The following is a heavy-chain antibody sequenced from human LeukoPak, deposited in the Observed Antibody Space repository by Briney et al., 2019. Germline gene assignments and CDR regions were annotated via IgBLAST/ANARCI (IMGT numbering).Heavy chain of an antibody. CDR3: VRQRHSNWFDP. CDR1: GGSISSYY. Sequence: SETLSLTCTVSGGSISSYYWGWIRQPPGKGLEWIGYSGSANYNPSLKSRVTISVDPSKNQFSLKLSCVTAGDAAVYYCVRQRHSNWFDPWGQGTLVTVSS. D-gene: IGHD6-25*01. V-gene: IGHV4-59*01. CDR2: SGSA. J-gene: IGHJ5*02.